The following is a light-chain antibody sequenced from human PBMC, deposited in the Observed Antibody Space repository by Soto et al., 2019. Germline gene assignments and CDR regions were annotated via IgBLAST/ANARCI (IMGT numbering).Light chain of an antibody. CDR3: CSYTTSNTRQIV. V-gene: IGLV2-14*03. CDR2: DVS. Sequence: QSDLTKPASVSGLPGQSITISCTRTSSDVGGYNYVSWYQQHPGKAPKFMIYDVSSRPSGVSNRFSGSKSGNTASLTISGLQAEDEADYYCCSYTTSNTRQIVFGTGTKVTVL. J-gene: IGLJ1*01. CDR1: SSDVGGYNY.